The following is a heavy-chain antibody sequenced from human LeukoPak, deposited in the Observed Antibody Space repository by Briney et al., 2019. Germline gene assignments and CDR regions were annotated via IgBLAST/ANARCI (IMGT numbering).Heavy chain of an antibody. J-gene: IGHJ3*02. V-gene: IGHV4-34*01. CDR2: INHSGST. Sequence: SETLSLTCAVYGGSFSGYYWSWIRQPPGKGLEWTGEINHSGSTNYNPSLKSRVTISVDTSKNQFSLKLSSVTAADTAVYYCARGMNRLPKAFDIWGQGTMVTVSS. CDR3: ARGMNRLPKAFDI. D-gene: IGHD4-11*01. CDR1: GGSFSGYY.